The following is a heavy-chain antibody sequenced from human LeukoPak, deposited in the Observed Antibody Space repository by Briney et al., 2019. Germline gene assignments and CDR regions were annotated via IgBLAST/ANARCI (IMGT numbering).Heavy chain of an antibody. J-gene: IGHJ4*01. CDR2: IYRFGST. CDR1: GFXVGDNY. D-gene: IGHD3-22*01. V-gene: IGHV3-53*01. Sequence: GGSLRLSCEASGFXVGDNYITWVRQAPGKGPEWVSVIYRFGSTIYADSVQGRLTISRDTSNNTLFLQMNSLRAEDTAVYYCVRDYFTTISGYHEYYLDLWGHGTLVTVSS. CDR3: VRDYFTTISGYHEYYLDL.